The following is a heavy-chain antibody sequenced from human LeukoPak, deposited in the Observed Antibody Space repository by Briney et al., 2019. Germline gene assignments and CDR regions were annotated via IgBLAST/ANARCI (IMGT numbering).Heavy chain of an antibody. J-gene: IGHJ3*02. CDR3: AKDRSDAFDI. Sequence: GGSLRLSCAASGFTFSSYGMHWVRQAPGKGLELVAFIRYDGSNKYYADSVKGRFTISRDNSKNTLYLQMNSLRAEDTAVYYCAKDRSDAFDIWGQGTMVTVSS. CDR1: GFTFSSYG. CDR2: IRYDGSNK. V-gene: IGHV3-30*02.